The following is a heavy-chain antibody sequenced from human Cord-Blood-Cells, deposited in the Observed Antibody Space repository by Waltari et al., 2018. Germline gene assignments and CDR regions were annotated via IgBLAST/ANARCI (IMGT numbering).Heavy chain of an antibody. V-gene: IGHV3-7*01. Sequence: EVQLVKSGGGLVQPGGCLRLSCTAYGFTFSSHWMSWVRQAPGKGLEWVANIKQDGSEKYYVDSVKGRFTISRDNAKNSLYLQMNSLRAEDTAVYYCARESDYWGQGTLVTVSS. CDR3: ARESDY. CDR2: IKQDGSEK. CDR1: GFTFSSHW. J-gene: IGHJ4*02.